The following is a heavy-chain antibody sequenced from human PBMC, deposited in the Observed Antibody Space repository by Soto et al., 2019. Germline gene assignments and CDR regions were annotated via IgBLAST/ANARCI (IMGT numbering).Heavy chain of an antibody. CDR3: ARSTDIQFDY. Sequence: QVQLVQSGAEVKTPGASVKVSCKASGYTFTGYYMHWVRQAPGRGLEWMGWINPNSGGTNSAQKFQGRVTMTRDTPISTAYMEVSRLRSDDTAVYYCARSTDIQFDYWGQGTLVTVSS. D-gene: IGHD3-9*01. V-gene: IGHV1-2*02. CDR2: INPNSGGT. J-gene: IGHJ4*02. CDR1: GYTFTGYY.